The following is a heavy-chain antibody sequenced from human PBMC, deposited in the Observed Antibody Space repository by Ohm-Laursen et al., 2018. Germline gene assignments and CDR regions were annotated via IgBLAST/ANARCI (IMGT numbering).Heavy chain of an antibody. V-gene: IGHV3-23*01. Sequence: SLRLSCAASGFTFSSYAMSWVRQAPGKGLEWVSAISGSGGSTYYADSVKGRFTISRDNSKNTLYLQMNSLRAEDTAIYYCAKDGRTTTYWDDDWFDPWGQGTLVTVSS. D-gene: IGHD2/OR15-2a*01. J-gene: IGHJ5*02. CDR2: ISGSGGST. CDR3: AKDGRTTTYWDDDWFDP. CDR1: GFTFSSYA.